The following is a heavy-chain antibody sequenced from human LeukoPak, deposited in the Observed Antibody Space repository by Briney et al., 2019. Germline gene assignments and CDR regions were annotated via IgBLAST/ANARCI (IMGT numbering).Heavy chain of an antibody. CDR3: ARYSGSRKRVFDY. CDR2: IIPIFGTA. D-gene: IGHD6-19*01. J-gene: IGHJ4*02. Sequence: SVKVSCKASGGTFSSYAISWVRQAPGQGLEWMGGIIPIFGTANYAQKFQGRVTITADESTSTAYMELSSLRSEDTAVYYCARYSGSRKRVFDYWGQGTLVTVSS. CDR1: GGTFSSYA. V-gene: IGHV1-69*13.